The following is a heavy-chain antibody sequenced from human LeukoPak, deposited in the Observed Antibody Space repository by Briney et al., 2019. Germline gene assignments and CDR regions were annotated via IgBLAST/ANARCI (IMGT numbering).Heavy chain of an antibody. Sequence: ASVKVSCKASGYTFTSYCISWVRQAPGQGLEWMGWISAYNGNTNYAQKLQGRVTMTTDTSTSTAYMELRSLRSDDTAVYYCARGYYDFWSGYYNGYYYMDVWGKGTTVTVSS. J-gene: IGHJ6*03. CDR1: GYTFTSYC. V-gene: IGHV1-18*01. CDR3: ARGYYDFWSGYYNGYYYMDV. CDR2: ISAYNGNT. D-gene: IGHD3-3*01.